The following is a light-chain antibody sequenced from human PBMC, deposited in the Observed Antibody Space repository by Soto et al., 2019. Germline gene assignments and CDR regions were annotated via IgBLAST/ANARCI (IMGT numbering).Light chain of an antibody. CDR3: CSYAGSVV. V-gene: IGLV2-14*01. Sequence: QSALTQPASVTGSPGQSITISCTGSSNDVGGYNYVSWYQQHPGQAPKLIIYEVSDRPSGVSPRFSGSKSGNTASLTISGLQVEDEADYYCCSYAGSVVFGGGTKLTVL. J-gene: IGLJ2*01. CDR1: SNDVGGYNY. CDR2: EVS.